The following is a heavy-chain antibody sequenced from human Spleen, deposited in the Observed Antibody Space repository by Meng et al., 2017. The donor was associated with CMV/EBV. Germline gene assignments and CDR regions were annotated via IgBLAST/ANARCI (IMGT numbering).Heavy chain of an antibody. V-gene: IGHV3-43*01. CDR3: AKDSSRYYDFWSGYYSYYGMDV. D-gene: IGHD3-3*01. CDR1: GFTFDDYT. CDR2: ISWDGGST. Sequence: GGSLRLSCAASGFTFDDYTMHWVRQAPGKGLEWVSLISWDGGSTYYADSVKGRFTISRDNSKNSLYLQMNSLRTEDTALYYCAKDSSRYYDFWSGYYSYYGMDVWGQGTTVTVSS. J-gene: IGHJ6*02.